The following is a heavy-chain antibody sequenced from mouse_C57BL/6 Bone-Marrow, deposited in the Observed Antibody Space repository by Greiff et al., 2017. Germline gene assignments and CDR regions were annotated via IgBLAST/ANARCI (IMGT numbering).Heavy chain of an antibody. CDR3: ARSVIYYDDDGFAY. Sequence: QVQLQQSGAELVKPGASVKMSCKASGYTFTSSWIPWVKQRPGKGLEWIGDIYPGSGCTNYHEKFKSKATLTVDTSSTTAYMQLSSLTSEDSAVYYCARSVIYYDDDGFAYWGQGTLVTVSA. CDR2: IYPGSGCT. J-gene: IGHJ3*01. D-gene: IGHD2-4*01. V-gene: IGHV1-55*01. CDR1: GYTFTSSW.